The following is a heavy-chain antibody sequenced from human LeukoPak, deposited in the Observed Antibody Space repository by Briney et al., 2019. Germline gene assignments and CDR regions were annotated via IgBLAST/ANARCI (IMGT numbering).Heavy chain of an antibody. CDR2: MNPNSGNT. J-gene: IGHJ5*02. CDR3: ARGRVLRFLEWLLFTPYNWFDP. D-gene: IGHD3-3*01. CDR1: GYTFTSYD. V-gene: IGHV1-8*01. Sequence: ASVKVSCKASGYTFTSYDINWVRQATGQGLEWMGWMNPNSGNTGYAQKFQGRVTMTRNTSIITAYRELSSLRSEDTAVYYCARGRVLRFLEWLLFTPYNWFDPWGQGTLVTVSS.